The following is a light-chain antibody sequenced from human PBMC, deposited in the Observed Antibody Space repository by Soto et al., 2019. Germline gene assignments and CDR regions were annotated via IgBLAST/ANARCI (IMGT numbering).Light chain of an antibody. J-gene: IGLJ3*02. CDR3: QSYDSSLSGWV. Sequence: QRVLTQPPSVSGAPGQRVTISCTWSSSNIGAGYDVHWYQQVPGTAPKLLIYGNSNRPSGVPDRFSGSKSGTSASLAITGLQAEGGACYYCQSYDSSLSGWVFGGGTKLTVI. CDR2: GNS. CDR1: SSNIGAGYD. V-gene: IGLV1-40*01.